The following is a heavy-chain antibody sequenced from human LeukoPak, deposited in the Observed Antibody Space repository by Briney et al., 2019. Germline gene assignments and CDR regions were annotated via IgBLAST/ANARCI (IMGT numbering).Heavy chain of an antibody. J-gene: IGHJ4*02. V-gene: IGHV4-4*07. CDR3: ARDRGDYDILTGYYWGKFDY. CDR1: GGSISSYY. CDR2: IYTNGST. Sequence: PSETLSLTCTVSGGSISSYYWSWIRQPAGKGLEWIGRIYTNGSTNYNPSLKSRVTMSVDTSKNQFSLKLSSETAADTAVYYCARDRGDYDILTGYYWGKFDYWGQGTLVTVSS. D-gene: IGHD3-9*01.